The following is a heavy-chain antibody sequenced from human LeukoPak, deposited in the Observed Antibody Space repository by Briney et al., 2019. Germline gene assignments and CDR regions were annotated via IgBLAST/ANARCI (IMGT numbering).Heavy chain of an antibody. CDR3: ARETPEYSSSWYDNWFDP. J-gene: IGHJ5*02. CDR2: TYYRSKWYN. Sequence: SQTLSLTCAISGDSVSSNSAAWNWIRQSPSRGLEWLGRTYYRSKWYNDYAVSVKSRITINPDTSKNQFSLQLNSVTPEDTAVYYCARETPEYSSSWYDNWFDPWGQGTLVTVSS. D-gene: IGHD6-13*01. V-gene: IGHV6-1*01. CDR1: GDSVSSNSAA.